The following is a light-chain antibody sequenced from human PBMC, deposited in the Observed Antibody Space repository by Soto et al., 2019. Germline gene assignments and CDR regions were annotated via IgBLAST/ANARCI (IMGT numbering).Light chain of an antibody. CDR1: SSDVGGYNY. Sequence: QSALTQPASVSGSPGQSITISCTGTSSDVGGYNYVSWYQQHPGKAPKLMIYDVSNRPSGVSNRFSGSKSANTASLTISGLQAEDEADYYCSSYTSSSTQVFGTGTMLTVL. V-gene: IGLV2-14*01. CDR2: DVS. J-gene: IGLJ1*01. CDR3: SSYTSSSTQV.